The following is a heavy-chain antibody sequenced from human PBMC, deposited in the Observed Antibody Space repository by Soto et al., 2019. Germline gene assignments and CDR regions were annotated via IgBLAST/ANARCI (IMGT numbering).Heavy chain of an antibody. J-gene: IGHJ4*02. V-gene: IGHV3-30*04. CDR2: ISYDGSNK. D-gene: IGHD6-19*01. CDR3: ARVHSSGWYVPPDY. Sequence: PGGSLRLSCAASGFTFSNYAMHWVRQAPGKGLEWVAVISYDGSNKYYADSVKGRFTISRDNSKNTLDLQVNSLRAEDTAVYYCARVHSSGWYVPPDYWGQGTLVTVSS. CDR1: GFTFSNYA.